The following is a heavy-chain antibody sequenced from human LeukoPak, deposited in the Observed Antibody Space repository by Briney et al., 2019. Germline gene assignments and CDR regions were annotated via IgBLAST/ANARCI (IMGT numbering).Heavy chain of an antibody. CDR3: ARVQLELRGNWFDP. CDR2: INHSGST. V-gene: IGHV4-34*01. Sequence: PSETLSLTCAVYGGSFSGYYWSWIRQPPGKGLEWIGEINHSGSTYYNPSLKSRVTISVDTSKNQFSLKLSSVTAADTAAYYCARVQLELRGNWFDPWGQGTLVTVSS. CDR1: GGSFSGYY. D-gene: IGHD1-1*01. J-gene: IGHJ5*02.